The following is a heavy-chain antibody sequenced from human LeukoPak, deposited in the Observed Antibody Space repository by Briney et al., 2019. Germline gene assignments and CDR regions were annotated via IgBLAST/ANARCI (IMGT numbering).Heavy chain of an antibody. V-gene: IGHV3-20*03. CDR2: INWNGGNT. Sequence: WIRQPPGKELEWVAGINWNGGNTGYSDSVKGRFTISRDNAKNSLYLQMDSLRAEDTALYYCGRDLSGWYGPDYWGQGTLVTVSS. CDR3: GRDLSGWYGPDY. J-gene: IGHJ4*02. D-gene: IGHD6-19*01.